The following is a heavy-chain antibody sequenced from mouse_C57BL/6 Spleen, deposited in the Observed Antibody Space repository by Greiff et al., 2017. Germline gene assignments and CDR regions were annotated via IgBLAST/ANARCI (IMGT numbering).Heavy chain of an antibody. CDR2: IDPEDGET. D-gene: IGHD2-3*01. CDR1: GFNINDSY. J-gene: IGHJ2*01. V-gene: IGHV14-2*01. CDR3: AIFYGYYGD. Sequence: VQLQQSGAELVKPGASVKLSCTASGFNINDSYMHWVKQRTEKGLAWIGRIDPEDGETKYAAKFQGKATITADTSSHTAYLQLSSLTSEDTAVYYCAIFYGYYGDWGQGTTLTVSS.